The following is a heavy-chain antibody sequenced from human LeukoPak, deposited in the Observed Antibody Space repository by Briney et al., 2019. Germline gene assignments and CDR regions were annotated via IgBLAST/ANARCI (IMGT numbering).Heavy chain of an antibody. CDR3: ARDLLLWFGELSGDSDY. D-gene: IGHD3-10*01. V-gene: IGHV3-33*01. Sequence: GGSLRLSCAASGFTFSSYGMHWVRQAPGKGLEWVADIWYDGSHKYYADSVKGRFTISRDNSKNTLHLQMNSLRAEDTAVYYCARDLLLWFGELSGDSDYWGQGTLVTVSS. CDR1: GFTFSSYG. CDR2: IWYDGSHK. J-gene: IGHJ4*02.